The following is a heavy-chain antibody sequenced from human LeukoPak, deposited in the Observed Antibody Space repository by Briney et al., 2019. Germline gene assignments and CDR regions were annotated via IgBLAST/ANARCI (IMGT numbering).Heavy chain of an antibody. CDR1: GYSFIRNW. V-gene: IGHV5-51*01. CDR2: IYPGDSDT. J-gene: IGHJ4*02. CDR3: ARSGIRITMVRGVPPLGY. Sequence: PGESLKISCKGSGYSFIRNWIGWVRQMPGKGLERMAIIYPGDSDTRYSPSFQGQVTISADKSISTAYLQWSSLKASDTAMYYCARSGIRITMVRGVPPLGYWGQGTLVTVSS. D-gene: IGHD3-10*01.